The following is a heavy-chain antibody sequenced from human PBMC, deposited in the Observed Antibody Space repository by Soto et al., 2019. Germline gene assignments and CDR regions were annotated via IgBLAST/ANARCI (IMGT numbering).Heavy chain of an antibody. V-gene: IGHV1-8*02. CDR2: MNPNSGVT. D-gene: IGHD7-27*01. CDR3: ARGPRNWGADY. Sequence: QVQLVQSGAEVKKPGASVKVSCKASEYTFTNYDFTWVRQTTGQGLEWMGWMNPNSGVTGYAQKFQGRVTMTRNSSINTAYMELSSLTSEDTAVYYCARGPRNWGADYWGQGTLVTVSS. J-gene: IGHJ4*02. CDR1: EYTFTNYD.